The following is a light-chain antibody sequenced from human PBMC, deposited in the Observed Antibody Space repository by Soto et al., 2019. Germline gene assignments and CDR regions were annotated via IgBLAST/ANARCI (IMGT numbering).Light chain of an antibody. V-gene: IGKV3-11*01. CDR1: QSVSSH. CDR3: QQRSNWPLT. Sequence: EIVLTQSPATLSLSPGERAALSCRASQSVSSHLAWYQQKPRQAPRLLIYDASNRATGIPARFSGSGSGTDFTLIISSLEPEDLAVYYCQQRSNWPLTFGGGTKVEIK. J-gene: IGKJ4*01. CDR2: DAS.